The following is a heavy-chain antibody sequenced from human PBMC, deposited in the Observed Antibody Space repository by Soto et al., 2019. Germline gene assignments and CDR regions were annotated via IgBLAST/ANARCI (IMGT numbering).Heavy chain of an antibody. CDR3: ARQVYSDYLGGNWFDP. CDR2: ILHDVHA. CDR1: GDSISDTRFY. D-gene: IGHD4-17*01. J-gene: IGHJ5*02. V-gene: IGHV4-39*01. Sequence: SETLSLTCSILGDSISDTRFYWGWVRQSPEKGLVWIGGILHDVHAYHNPSLKSRVTLFADTSRNQVSLTMKSVTVADTAFYFCARQVYSDYLGGNWFDPWGQGALVTVTS.